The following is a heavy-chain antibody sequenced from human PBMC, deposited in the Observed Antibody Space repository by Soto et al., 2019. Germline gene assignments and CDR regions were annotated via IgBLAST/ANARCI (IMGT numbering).Heavy chain of an antibody. D-gene: IGHD2-8*01. J-gene: IGHJ4*02. V-gene: IGHV1-69*12. CDR2: IIPIFGTA. CDR1: GGTFSSYA. CDR3: ASRRPGYCTNGVCYDFDY. Sequence: QVQLVQSGAEVKKPGSSVKVSCKASGGTFSSYAISWVRQAPRQGLEWMGGIIPIFGTANYAQKFQGRVTITADESTSTAYMELSSLRSEDTAVYYCASRRPGYCTNGVCYDFDYWGQGTLVTVSS.